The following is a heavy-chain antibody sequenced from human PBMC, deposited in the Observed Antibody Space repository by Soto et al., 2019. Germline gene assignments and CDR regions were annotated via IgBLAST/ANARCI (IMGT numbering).Heavy chain of an antibody. V-gene: IGHV1-69*06. J-gene: IGHJ6*02. CDR2: IIPIFGTA. Sequence: SVKVSCKASGGTFSSYAISWVRQAPGQGLEWMGGIIPIFGTANYAQKFQGRVTITADKSTSTAYMELSSLRSEDTAVYYCALEAGYYYYYGMDVWDQGTTVTVS. D-gene: IGHD6-25*01. CDR3: ALEAGYYYYYGMDV. CDR1: GGTFSSYA.